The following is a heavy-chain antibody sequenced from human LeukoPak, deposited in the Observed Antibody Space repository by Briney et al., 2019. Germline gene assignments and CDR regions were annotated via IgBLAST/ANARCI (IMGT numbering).Heavy chain of an antibody. V-gene: IGHV4-38-2*01. CDR3: ARSMAVAGGDY. CDR2: IHHSGSN. Sequence: SETLSLACDVSGYSISSCFYWAWIRQPPGKGLEWIGNIHHSGSNFYNPSLKSRVSISIDTSKNQFSLNLTPVTAADTAVYYCARSMAVAGGDYWGQGILVTVSS. D-gene: IGHD6-19*01. CDR1: GYSISSCFY. J-gene: IGHJ4*02.